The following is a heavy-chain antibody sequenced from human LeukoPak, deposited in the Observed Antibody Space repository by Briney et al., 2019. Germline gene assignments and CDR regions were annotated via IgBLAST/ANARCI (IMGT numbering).Heavy chain of an antibody. D-gene: IGHD1-26*01. V-gene: IGHV3-15*01. Sequence: GGSLRLSCAASGFTFINAWMTWVRQAPGKGLEWVGRIKSGGTADYAAPVRGRFTISRDDSKNTLSLQMNSLKTEDTAMYYCTADTPYTGSDEFEYWGQGTLVTVSS. CDR1: GFTFINAW. CDR2: IKSGGTA. CDR3: TADTPYTGSDEFEY. J-gene: IGHJ4*02.